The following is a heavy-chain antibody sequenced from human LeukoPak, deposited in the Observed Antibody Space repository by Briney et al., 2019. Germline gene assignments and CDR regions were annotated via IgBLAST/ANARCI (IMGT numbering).Heavy chain of an antibody. Sequence: ASVKVSCKASGYTITNNYMHWVRQAPGQGLEWMGIINPSGGSTSYAQKFQGRVTMTRNTSISTAYMELSSLRSEDTAVYYCASAVVVPAAGWFDPWGQGTLVTVSS. V-gene: IGHV1-46*01. CDR2: INPSGGST. D-gene: IGHD2-2*01. CDR3: ASAVVVPAAGWFDP. CDR1: GYTITNNY. J-gene: IGHJ5*02.